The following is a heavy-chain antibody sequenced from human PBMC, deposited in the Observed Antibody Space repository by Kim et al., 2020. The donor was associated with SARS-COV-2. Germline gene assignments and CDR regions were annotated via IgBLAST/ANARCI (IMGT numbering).Heavy chain of an antibody. CDR1: GYTFTSYY. CDR2: INPSGGST. CDR3: ASFPYDYVWGSYRYPTDYGMDV. D-gene: IGHD3-16*02. Sequence: ASVKVSCKASGYTFTSYYMHWVRQAPGQGLEWMGIINPSGGSTSYAQKFQGRVTMTRDTSTSTVYMELSSLRSEDTAVYYCASFPYDYVWGSYRYPTDYGMDVWGQGTTVTVSS. J-gene: IGHJ6*02. V-gene: IGHV1-46*01.